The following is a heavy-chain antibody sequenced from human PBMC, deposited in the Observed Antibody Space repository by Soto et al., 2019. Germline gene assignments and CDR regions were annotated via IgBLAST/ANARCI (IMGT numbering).Heavy chain of an antibody. V-gene: IGHV4-31*02. D-gene: IGHD3-10*01. Sequence: WTWIRQHPGKGLEWIGYIYYTGSTYYNPSLKSRLSISVDTSKNQFSLELISATAADTAVYYCARVTGATRAEFWGLGTLVTVSS. CDR2: IYYTGST. J-gene: IGHJ4*02. CDR3: ARVTGATRAEF.